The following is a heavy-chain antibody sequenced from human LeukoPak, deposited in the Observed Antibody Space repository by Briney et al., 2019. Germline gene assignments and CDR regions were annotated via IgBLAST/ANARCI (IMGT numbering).Heavy chain of an antibody. V-gene: IGHV1-18*01. J-gene: IGHJ5*02. CDR2: ISAYNGNT. CDR1: GYTFTSYG. Sequence: ASVKVSCKASGYTFTSYGISWVRQAPGQGLEWMGWISAYNGNTNYAQKLQGRVTMITDTSTSTAYMELRSLRSDDTAVYYCAWTQWEQPFDPWGQGTLVTVSS. CDR3: AWTQWEQPFDP. D-gene: IGHD1-26*01.